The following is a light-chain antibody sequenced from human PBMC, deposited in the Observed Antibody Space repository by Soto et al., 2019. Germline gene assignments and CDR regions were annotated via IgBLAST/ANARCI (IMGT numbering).Light chain of an antibody. CDR1: QDISNY. Sequence: DIQMTQSPSSLSASVGDRVTITCQASQDISNYLNWYQQKPGKAPKLLIYDASNLETWVPSRFSGSGSGTDFTFTISSLQPEDIATYYCQQYGNLVTFGGGTKVDIK. V-gene: IGKV1-33*01. J-gene: IGKJ4*01. CDR2: DAS. CDR3: QQYGNLVT.